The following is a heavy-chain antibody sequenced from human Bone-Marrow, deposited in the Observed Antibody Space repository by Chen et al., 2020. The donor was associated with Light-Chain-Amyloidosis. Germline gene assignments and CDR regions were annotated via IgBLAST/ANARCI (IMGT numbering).Heavy chain of an antibody. CDR2: ISRSSSHI. V-gene: IGHV3-21*01. CDR1: GFTFSSYT. CDR3: ARGGIYYYFDY. J-gene: IGHJ4*02. D-gene: IGHD1-26*01. Sequence: EVQLVESGGGLVKPGGSLRLSCVASGFTFSSYTMNWVRQTPGRGLECVSSISRSSSHIYYADSMRGRFTISRDNAKNSLYLQMNNLRAEDTSVYYCARGGIYYYFDYWGQGILVTVSS.